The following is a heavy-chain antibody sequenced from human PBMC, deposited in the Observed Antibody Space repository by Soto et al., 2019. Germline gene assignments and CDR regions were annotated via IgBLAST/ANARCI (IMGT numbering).Heavy chain of an antibody. CDR2: ISAYNGNT. J-gene: IGHJ4*01. D-gene: IGHD1-26*01. Sequence: GASVKVSCKASGYTFTSYGISWVRQAPGQGLEWMGWISAYNGNTNYAQKLQGRVTMTTDTSTSTAYMELRSLRSDDTAVYYCASRVPRRSYLGVFDYWGHGTLVTVSS. CDR3: ASRVPRRSYLGVFDY. V-gene: IGHV1-18*01. CDR1: GYTFTSYG.